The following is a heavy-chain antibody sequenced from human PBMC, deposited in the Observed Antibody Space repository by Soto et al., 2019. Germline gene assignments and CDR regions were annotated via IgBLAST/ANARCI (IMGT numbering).Heavy chain of an antibody. V-gene: IGHV1-2*02. CDR2: INPKSGGT. CDR1: GYTFTDHY. J-gene: IGHJ6*02. CDR3: ARWGQEYCSGGSCSRNDNSYGMDV. Sequence: ASVKVSCKSSGYTFTDHYIHWVRQAPGPGLEGMGWINPKSGGTNYAQKFQGRVTMTRDTSISTAYLDLSGLSSNDTAMYFCARWGQEYCSGGSCSRNDNSYGMDVWGQGTTVTVSS. D-gene: IGHD2-15*01.